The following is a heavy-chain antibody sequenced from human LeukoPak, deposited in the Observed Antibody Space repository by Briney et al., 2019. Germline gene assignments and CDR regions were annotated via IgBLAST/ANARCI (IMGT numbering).Heavy chain of an antibody. V-gene: IGHV7-4-1*01. CDR2: INTNTGNP. D-gene: IGHD6-13*01. Sequence: ASVKVSCRASGYTFTSYAMNWVRQAPGQGLGWMGWINTNTGNPTYAQGFTGRFVFSLDTSVSTAYLQIGSLKAEDTAVYYCARDVSRRAAAGTDNVWFDPWGQGTLVTVSS. CDR3: ARDVSRRAAAGTDNVWFDP. CDR1: GYTFTSYA. J-gene: IGHJ5*02.